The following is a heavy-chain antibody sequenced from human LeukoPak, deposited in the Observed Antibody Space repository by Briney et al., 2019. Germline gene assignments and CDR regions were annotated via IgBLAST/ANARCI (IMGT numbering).Heavy chain of an antibody. CDR3: STYCSSTSCYLEAFDI. CDR1: GGSISSGGYY. CDR2: IYYSGST. D-gene: IGHD2-2*01. V-gene: IGHV4-31*03. Sequence: SETLSLTCTVSGGSISSGGYYWSWIRQHPGKGLEWIGYIYYSGSTYYNPSLESRVTISVDTSKNQFSLKLSSVTAADTAVYYCSTYCSSTSCYLEAFDIWGQGTMVTVSS. J-gene: IGHJ3*02.